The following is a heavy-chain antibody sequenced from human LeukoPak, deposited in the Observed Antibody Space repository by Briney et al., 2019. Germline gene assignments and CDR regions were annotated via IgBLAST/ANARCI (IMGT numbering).Heavy chain of an antibody. CDR2: IYYSGST. CDR1: GASISNSNW. J-gene: IGHJ6*02. V-gene: IGHV4-4*02. Sequence: SETLSLTCAVTGASISNSNWWTWVRQPPGKGLEWIGYIYYSGSTNYNPSLKSRVTISVDTSKNQFSLKLSSVTAADTAVYYCARARLRPTDYGMDVWGQGTTVTVSS. CDR3: ARARLRPTDYGMDV.